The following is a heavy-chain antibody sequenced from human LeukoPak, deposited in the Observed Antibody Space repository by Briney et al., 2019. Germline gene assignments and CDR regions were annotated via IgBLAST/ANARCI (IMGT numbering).Heavy chain of an antibody. CDR1: GGSISSDY. CDR3: AREDRLSHHTVFDY. Sequence: PSETLSLTCTVSGGSISSDYWSWIRQPPGKGLEWIGYIYYSGRTYYNPSLKSRITISVDTSKNQFSLKLNSVTAADTAVYYCAREDRLSHHTVFDYWGQGTLVTVSS. V-gene: IGHV4-59*01. CDR2: IYYSGRT. D-gene: IGHD3-16*02. J-gene: IGHJ4*02.